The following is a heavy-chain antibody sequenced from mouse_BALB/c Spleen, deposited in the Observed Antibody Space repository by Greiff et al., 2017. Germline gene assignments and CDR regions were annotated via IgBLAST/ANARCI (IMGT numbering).Heavy chain of an antibody. V-gene: IGHV1-80*01. CDR3: ARATAEGYFDY. CDR1: GYAFSSYW. D-gene: IGHD1-2*01. CDR2: IYPGDGDT. Sequence: QVQLKESGAELVRPGSSVKISCKASGYAFSSYWMNWVKQRPGQGLEWIGQIYPGDGDTNYNGKFKGKATLTADKSSSTAYMQLSSLTSEDSAVYFCARATAEGYFDYWGQGTTLTVSS. J-gene: IGHJ2*01.